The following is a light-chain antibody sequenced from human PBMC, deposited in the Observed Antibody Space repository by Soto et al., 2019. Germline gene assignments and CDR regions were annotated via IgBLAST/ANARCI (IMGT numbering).Light chain of an antibody. V-gene: IGKV3-20*01. CDR2: GAS. CDR3: QQDGSSPYT. Sequence: EIVLTQSPGTLSLSPGERATLSCRASQSVSSSYLAWYQQKPGQAPRLLIYGASSRATGIPDRFSGSGSGTDFTLTSSRLEPEDFAVYYCQQDGSSPYTFGQGTKREIK. J-gene: IGKJ2*01. CDR1: QSVSSSY.